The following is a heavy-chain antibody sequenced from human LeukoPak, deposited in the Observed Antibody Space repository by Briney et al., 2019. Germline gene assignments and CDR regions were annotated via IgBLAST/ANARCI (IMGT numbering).Heavy chain of an antibody. Sequence: GGSLRLSCAASGFTFSSYGMHWVRQAPGKGLEWVAVISYDGSNKYYADSVKGRFTISRDNSKNTLYLQMNSLRAEDTAVYYCAKDLVSYDSSGYPDYWGQGTLVTVPS. CDR1: GFTFSSYG. CDR2: ISYDGSNK. CDR3: AKDLVSYDSSGYPDY. J-gene: IGHJ4*02. D-gene: IGHD3-22*01. V-gene: IGHV3-30*18.